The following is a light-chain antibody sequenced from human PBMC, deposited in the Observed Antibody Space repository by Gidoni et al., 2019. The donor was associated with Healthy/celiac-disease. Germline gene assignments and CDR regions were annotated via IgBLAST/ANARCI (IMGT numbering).Light chain of an antibody. CDR3: QQYGSSPPNT. CDR1: QSVSSSY. CDR2: GAS. J-gene: IGKJ5*01. Sequence: EMVLTQSPGTLSLSPGERATLSCSASQSVSSSYLAWYQQKPGQAPRLLIYGASSRATGIPDRFSGSGSGTDFTVTISRLEPEDFAVYYCQQYGSSPPNTFGQGTRLEIK. V-gene: IGKV3-20*01.